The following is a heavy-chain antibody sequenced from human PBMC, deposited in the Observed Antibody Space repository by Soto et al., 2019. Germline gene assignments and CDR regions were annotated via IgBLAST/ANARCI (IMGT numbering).Heavy chain of an antibody. D-gene: IGHD3-10*01. CDR2: ISWNSGSI. CDR3: AKDPTGELDAFDI. J-gene: IGHJ3*02. V-gene: IGHV3-9*01. CDR1: GFTFDDYA. Sequence: GGSLRLSCAASGFTFDDYAMHWVRQAPGKGLEWVSGISWNSGSIGYADSVKGRFTISRDNAKNSLYLQMNSLRAEDTALYYCAKDPTGELDAFDIWGQGTMVTVSS.